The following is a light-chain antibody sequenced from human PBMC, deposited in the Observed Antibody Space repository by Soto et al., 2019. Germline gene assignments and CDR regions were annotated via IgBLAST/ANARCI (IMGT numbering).Light chain of an antibody. CDR2: DAS. Sequence: EIVLTQSPATLSLSHGARATLSCRASQSVSSYLAWYQQKPGQAPRLLIYDASNRATGIPARFSGSGSGTDFTLTISSLEPEDFAVYYCQQRSNWPLTCGGGTKGE. V-gene: IGKV3-11*01. CDR3: QQRSNWPLT. CDR1: QSVSSY. J-gene: IGKJ4*01.